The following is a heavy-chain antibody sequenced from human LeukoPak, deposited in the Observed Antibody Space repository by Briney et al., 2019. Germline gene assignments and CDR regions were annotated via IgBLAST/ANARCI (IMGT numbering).Heavy chain of an antibody. D-gene: IGHD6-13*01. Sequence: GGSLRLSCAASGLTFSSYAMSWVRQAPGKGLEWVSAISGSGGSTYYADYVKGRFTISRDNSKNTLYLQMNSLRAEDTAVYYCAKDGGYSSSWYMDYWGQGTLVTVSS. CDR2: ISGSGGST. V-gene: IGHV3-23*01. J-gene: IGHJ4*02. CDR1: GLTFSSYA. CDR3: AKDGGYSSSWYMDY.